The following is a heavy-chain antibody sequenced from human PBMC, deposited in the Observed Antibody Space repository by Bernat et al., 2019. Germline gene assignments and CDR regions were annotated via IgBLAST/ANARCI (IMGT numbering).Heavy chain of an antibody. Sequence: QVQLVESGGGVVQPGRSLRLSCAASGFTFSSYGMHWVRQAPGTGLEWVAVIWYDGSNKYYADSVKGRFTISRDNSKNTLYLQMNSLRAEDTAVYYCARESYDSSGSHDAFDIWGQGTMVTVSS. D-gene: IGHD3-22*01. V-gene: IGHV3-33*01. CDR3: ARESYDSSGSHDAFDI. J-gene: IGHJ3*02. CDR1: GFTFSSYG. CDR2: IWYDGSNK.